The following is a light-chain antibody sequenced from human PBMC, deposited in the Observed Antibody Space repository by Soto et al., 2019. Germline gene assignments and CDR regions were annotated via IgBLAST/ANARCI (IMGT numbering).Light chain of an antibody. CDR3: SSYGGSYTVV. V-gene: IGLV2-11*01. J-gene: IGLJ2*01. Sequence: QSALTQPRSVSGSPGQSVTISCTGTSSDVGGYHYVSWYQHHPGKAPKLMIYDVARRPSGVPDRFSGSKSGNTASLTISGLRAEDEADYYCSSYGGSYTVVFGGGTKVTVL. CDR2: DVA. CDR1: SSDVGGYHY.